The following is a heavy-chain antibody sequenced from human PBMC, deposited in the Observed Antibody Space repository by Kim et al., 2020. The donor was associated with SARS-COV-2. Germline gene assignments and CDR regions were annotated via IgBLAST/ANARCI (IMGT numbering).Heavy chain of an antibody. Sequence: SETLSLTCTVSGGSINSISFYWAWIRQAPGQGLEWIVTGPKSGGTFYNPSLRSRVSMSIDTSKNQLSLRLNSVTAADTAVYYCAKQGARSTQGTFEMWGQGTMVIVSS. CDR3: AKQGARSTQGTFEM. J-gene: IGHJ3*02. D-gene: IGHD5-12*01. CDR1: GGSINSISFY. V-gene: IGHV4-39*01. CDR2: GPKSGGT.